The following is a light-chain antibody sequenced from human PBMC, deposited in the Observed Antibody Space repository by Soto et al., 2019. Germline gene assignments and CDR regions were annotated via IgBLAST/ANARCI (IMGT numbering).Light chain of an antibody. J-gene: IGLJ3*02. CDR3: QTWVTGIQV. Sequence: QLVLTQSPSASASLGASVKLTCTLSSGNSSYAIAWHQQQPEKGPRYLMKLNSDGSHSKGDGIPDRFSGSSSGAERYLTISSLQSEDEADYYCQTWVTGIQVFGGGTKLTVL. V-gene: IGLV4-69*01. CDR1: SGNSSYA. CDR2: LNSDGSH.